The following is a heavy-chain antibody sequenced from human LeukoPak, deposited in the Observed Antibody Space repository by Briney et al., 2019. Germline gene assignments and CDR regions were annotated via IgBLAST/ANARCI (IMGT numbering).Heavy chain of an antibody. CDR3: ARNPLIVVAWAAFDI. CDR1: GGSIRSYY. D-gene: IGHD3-22*01. J-gene: IGHJ3*02. V-gene: IGHV4-4*07. CDR2: IYTSGST. Sequence: SETLSLTCTVSGGSIRSYYWSWIRQPAGKGLEWIGRIYTSGSTNYNPSLKSRVTMSVDTSKNQFSLKLSSVTAADTAVYYCARNPLIVVAWAAFDIWGQGTMVTVSS.